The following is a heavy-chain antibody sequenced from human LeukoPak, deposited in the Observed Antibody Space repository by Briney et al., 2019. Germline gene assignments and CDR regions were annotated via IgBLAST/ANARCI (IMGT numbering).Heavy chain of an antibody. D-gene: IGHD3-3*01. CDR2: INAGNGNT. CDR1: GYTFTNYL. V-gene: IGHV1-3*01. CDR3: ARDGARVVFGVVRPKNYYYGMDV. Sequence: ASVKVSCKASGYTFTNYLMHWVRQAPGQRLEWMGWINAGNGNTKYSQKFQGRVTITRDTSASTAYMELSSLRSEDTAVYYCARDGARVVFGVVRPKNYYYGMDVWGQGTTVTVSS. J-gene: IGHJ6*02.